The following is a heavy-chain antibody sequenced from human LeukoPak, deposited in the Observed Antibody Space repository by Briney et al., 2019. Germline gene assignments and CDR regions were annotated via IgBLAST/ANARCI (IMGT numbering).Heavy chain of an antibody. V-gene: IGHV4-39*07. CDR1: GGSISSSSYY. CDR2: INHSGST. CDR3: ARGGSNYDFWSGYQKRKYYYYYGMDV. D-gene: IGHD3-3*01. Sequence: PSETLSLTCTVSGGSISSSSYYWGWIRQPPGKGLEWIGEINHSGSTSYNPSLKSRVTISVDTSKNQFSLKLSSVTAADTAVYYCARGGSNYDFWSGYQKRKYYYYYGMDVWGQGTTVTVSS. J-gene: IGHJ6*02.